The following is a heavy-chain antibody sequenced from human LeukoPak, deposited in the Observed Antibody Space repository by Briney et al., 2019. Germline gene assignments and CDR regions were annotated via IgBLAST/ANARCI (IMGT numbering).Heavy chain of an antibody. CDR3: AREGVQLWLFDY. CDR2: ISYDGSNK. V-gene: IGHV3-30*03. J-gene: IGHJ4*02. Sequence: GRSLRLSCAASGFTFSIYGMHWVRQAPGKGLEWVAVISYDGSNKYYADSVKGRFTISRDNSKNTLYLQMNSLRAEDTAVYYCAREGVQLWLFDYWGQGTLVTVSS. CDR1: GFTFSIYG. D-gene: IGHD5-18*01.